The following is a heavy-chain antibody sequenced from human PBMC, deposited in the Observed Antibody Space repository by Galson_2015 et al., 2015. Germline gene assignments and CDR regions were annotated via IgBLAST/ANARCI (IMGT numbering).Heavy chain of an antibody. D-gene: IGHD3-10*01. CDR2: INTSTGNP. V-gene: IGHV7-4-1*02. CDR3: ARDRDADY. J-gene: IGHJ4*02. CDR1: GYTFASYA. Sequence: SVKVSGRASGYTFASYAMNWVRQCPGQGLEGVGWINTSTGNPTYAQGFTGRFVFSLDPSASTAYLQISSLEAEDTAVYYCARDRDADYWGQGTLLTVSS.